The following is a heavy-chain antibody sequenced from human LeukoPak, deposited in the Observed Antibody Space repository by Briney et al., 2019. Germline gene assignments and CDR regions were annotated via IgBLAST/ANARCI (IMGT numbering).Heavy chain of an antibody. CDR1: GFTFSNAW. J-gene: IGHJ4*02. D-gene: IGHD3-10*01. CDR2: IKSKTDGGTT. CDR3: AKDLTPYYGPLFDH. V-gene: IGHV3-15*05. Sequence: PGGPLRLSCAASGFTFSNAWMSWVRQAPGKGLEWVGRIKSKTDGGTTDYAAPVKGRFTISRDNAKNSLYLQMNSLRAEDTALYYCAKDLTPYYGPLFDHWGRGTLVTVSS.